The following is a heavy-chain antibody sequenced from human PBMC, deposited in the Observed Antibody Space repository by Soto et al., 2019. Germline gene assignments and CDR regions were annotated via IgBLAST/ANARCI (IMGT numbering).Heavy chain of an antibody. Sequence: SVKVSCKASGGTFSSYAISWVRQAPGQGLEWMGGIIPIFGTANYAQKFQGRVTITADESTSTAYMELSSLRSEDTAVYYCARVSVEYGSGSYYNVYYYYYGMDVWGQGTTVTVYS. CDR1: GGTFSSYA. V-gene: IGHV1-69*13. D-gene: IGHD3-10*01. CDR3: ARVSVEYGSGSYYNVYYYYYGMDV. CDR2: IIPIFGTA. J-gene: IGHJ6*02.